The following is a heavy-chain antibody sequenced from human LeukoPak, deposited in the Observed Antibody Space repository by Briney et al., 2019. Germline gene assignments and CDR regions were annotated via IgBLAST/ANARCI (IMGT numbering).Heavy chain of an antibody. J-gene: IGHJ4*02. D-gene: IGHD3-22*01. CDR3: ARAWDYYDSSGYYDY. CDR1: GYTFTSYG. CDR2: ISAYNGNT. V-gene: IGHV1-18*01. Sequence: ASVKVSCKASGYTFTSYGISWVRQAPGQGLEWMGWISAYNGNTNYAQKLQGRVTMTTDTSTSTAYMELRSLRSDDTAVYYCARAWDYYDSSGYYDYWGQGTLVTVSS.